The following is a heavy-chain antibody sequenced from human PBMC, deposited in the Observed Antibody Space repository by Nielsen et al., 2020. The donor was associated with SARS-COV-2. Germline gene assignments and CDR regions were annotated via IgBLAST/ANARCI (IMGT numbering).Heavy chain of an antibody. CDR2: ISWNSGSI. Sequence: SLKISCAASGFTFDDYAMHWVRQAPGKGLEWVSGISWNSGSIGYADSVKGRFTISRDNAKNSLYLQMNSLRAEDTALYYCATMGGDYYGSGSYGYWGQGTLVTVSS. V-gene: IGHV3-9*01. CDR3: ATMGGDYYGSGSYGY. J-gene: IGHJ4*02. CDR1: GFTFDDYA. D-gene: IGHD3-10*01.